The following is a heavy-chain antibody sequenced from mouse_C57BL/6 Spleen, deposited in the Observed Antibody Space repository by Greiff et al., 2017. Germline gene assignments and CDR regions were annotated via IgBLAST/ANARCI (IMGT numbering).Heavy chain of an antibody. Sequence: EVKLMESGGGLVQPGGSMKLSCVASGFTFSNYWMNWVRQSPEKGLEWVAQIRLKSDNYATQYAESVKGRFTISRDDSKSSVYQQMNNLRAEDTGIYYCTKSYYSNFDYWGQGTTLTVSS. J-gene: IGHJ2*01. CDR2: IRLKSDNYAT. D-gene: IGHD2-5*01. V-gene: IGHV6-3*01. CDR3: TKSYYSNFDY. CDR1: GFTFSNYW.